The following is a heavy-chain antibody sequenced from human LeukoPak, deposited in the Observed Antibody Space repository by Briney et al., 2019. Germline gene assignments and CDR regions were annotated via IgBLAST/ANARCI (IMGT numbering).Heavy chain of an antibody. V-gene: IGHV4-34*01. CDR2: INHSGST. J-gene: IGHJ4*02. CDR3: AREGSSAINYYFDY. Sequence: SETLSLTCAVYGGSFSGYYWSWIRQPPGKGLEWIGEINHSGSTNYNPSLKSRVTISVDTSKNQFSLKLSSVTAADTAVYYCAREGSSAINYYFDYWGQGTLVTVSS. CDR1: GGSFSGYY. D-gene: IGHD2-2*01.